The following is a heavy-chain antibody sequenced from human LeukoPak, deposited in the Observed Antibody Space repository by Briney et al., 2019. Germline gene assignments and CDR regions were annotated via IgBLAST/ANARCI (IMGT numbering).Heavy chain of an antibody. J-gene: IGHJ6*03. CDR2: IIPIFGTA. CDR3: ARELAGVTGTTWDYYYYYMDV. V-gene: IGHV1-69*05. Sequence: SVKVSCKASGGTFSSYAISWVRQAPGQGLEWMGGIIPIFGTANYAQKFQGRVTMTTDTSTSTAYMELRSLRSDDTAVYYCARELAGVTGTTWDYYYYYMDVWGKGTTVTVSS. CDR1: GGTFSSYA. D-gene: IGHD1-20*01.